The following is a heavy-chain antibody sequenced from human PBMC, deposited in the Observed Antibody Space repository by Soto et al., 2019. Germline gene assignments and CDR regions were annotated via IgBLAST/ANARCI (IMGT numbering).Heavy chain of an antibody. J-gene: IGHJ4*02. CDR3: SDWRAGGPVNLDH. D-gene: IGHD2-15*01. V-gene: IGHV3-23*01. CDR1: GLSLNNYA. Sequence: GGSLRLSCVVSGLSLNNYAIAWVRHAPGKGLEFVSTIDVLDGAWYSDSVRGRLAISRDVSRNTVYLQMSSLRVEDTAIYFCSDWRAGGPVNLDHWGPGTRVTVS. CDR2: IDVLDGA.